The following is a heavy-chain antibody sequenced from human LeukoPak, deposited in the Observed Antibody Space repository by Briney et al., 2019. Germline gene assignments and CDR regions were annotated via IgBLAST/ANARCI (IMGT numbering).Heavy chain of an antibody. CDR1: GGSFSGYY. CDR2: INHSGST. D-gene: IGHD5-18*01. CDR3: ARGYTAMVRDFDY. J-gene: IGHJ4*02. V-gene: IGHV4-34*01. Sequence: SKTLSLTCAVYGGSFSGYYWSWIRQPPGKGLEWIGEINHSGSTNYNPSLKSRVTISVDTSKNQFSLKLSSVTAADTAVYYCARGYTAMVRDFDYWGQGTLVTVSS.